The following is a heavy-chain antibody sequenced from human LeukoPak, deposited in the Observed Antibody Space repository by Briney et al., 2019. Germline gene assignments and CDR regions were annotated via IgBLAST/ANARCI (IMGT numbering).Heavy chain of an antibody. D-gene: IGHD6-13*01. V-gene: IGHV4-4*07. J-gene: IGHJ4*02. CDR3: VRGGSAASAVFDY. Sequence: PSETLSLTCTVSGGSISGYYWSWLRQPAGEGLQYIGHIHTSGMTNYNPSLKSRVTMSVDTSKNQFYLKVTSVTASDTAVYYCVRGGSAASAVFDYWGQGALVTVSS. CDR2: IHTSGMT. CDR1: GGSISGYY.